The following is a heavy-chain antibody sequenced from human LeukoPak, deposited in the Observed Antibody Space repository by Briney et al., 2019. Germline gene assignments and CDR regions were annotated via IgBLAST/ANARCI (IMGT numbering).Heavy chain of an antibody. CDR3: ARSEMGTFDY. D-gene: IGHD5-24*01. V-gene: IGHV5-51*01. J-gene: IGHJ4*02. Sequence: GASLKISFKGSGYRFTSYWIGWVRPMPGKGLEWMGIIYPGDSDTRYSPSFQGQVTISADKSISTAYLQWSSLKASDTAMYYCARSEMGTFDYWGQGTLVTVSS. CDR1: GYRFTSYW. CDR2: IYPGDSDT.